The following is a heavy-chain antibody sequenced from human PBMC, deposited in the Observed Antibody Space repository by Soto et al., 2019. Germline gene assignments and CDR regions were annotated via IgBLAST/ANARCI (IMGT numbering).Heavy chain of an antibody. CDR1: GFACSDYT. CDR2: VRAKRFGGTT. J-gene: IGHJ6*03. CDR3: TRLSSSRLAVYIYYMDV. D-gene: IGHD6-13*01. Sequence: LSMRLSCTASGFACSDYTMSWFRKAQGKGLEWVGFVRAKRFGGTTEYAASVKGRFTISRDDPESTAYLQMNSLKVEDTAFYYCTRLSSSRLAVYIYYMDVCGKGTSVTVSS. V-gene: IGHV3-49*03.